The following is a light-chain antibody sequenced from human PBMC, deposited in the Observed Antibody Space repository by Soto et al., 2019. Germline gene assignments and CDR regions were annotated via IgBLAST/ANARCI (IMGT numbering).Light chain of an antibody. Sequence: QSALTQPASVSGSPGQSITISCTGTSSDVGGYNSVSWYQHHPGKAPKLMIYDVSNRPSGVSNRFSGSKSVNTASLTISGLQAEVEADYYCSSYTSSSTVVFGGGTKLTVL. CDR1: SSDVGGYNS. CDR3: SSYTSSSTVV. J-gene: IGLJ2*01. V-gene: IGLV2-14*03. CDR2: DVS.